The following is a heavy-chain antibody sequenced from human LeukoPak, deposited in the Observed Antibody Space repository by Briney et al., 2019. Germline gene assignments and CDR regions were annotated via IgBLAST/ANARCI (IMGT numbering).Heavy chain of an antibody. CDR1: GGSISSYY. D-gene: IGHD5-12*01. J-gene: IGHJ4*02. V-gene: IGHV4-59*01. CDR3: ARGFDSKSTYFDY. Sequence: PSETLSLSCTVSGGSISSYYWSWIRQPPGKGQGWIGYISYSGSTNYNPSLKSRVTISLDTSKNQFSLKLRPVTAADTAVYYCARGFDSKSTYFDYWGQGTLVTVSS. CDR2: ISYSGST.